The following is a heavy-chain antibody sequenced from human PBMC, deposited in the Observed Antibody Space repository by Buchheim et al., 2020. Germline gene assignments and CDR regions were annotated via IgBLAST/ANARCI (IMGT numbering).Heavy chain of an antibody. J-gene: IGHJ6*02. CDR1: GFTFSSYA. Sequence: EVQLLESGGGLVQPGGSLRLSCAASGFTFSSYAMSWVRQAPGKGLEWVSAISGSGGSTYYADSVKGRFTISRDNSKNTLYLQMNSLRAEDTAVYYCARDDSGSYFIPGFYGMDVWGQGTT. D-gene: IGHD1-26*01. CDR2: ISGSGGST. V-gene: IGHV3-23*01. CDR3: ARDDSGSYFIPGFYGMDV.